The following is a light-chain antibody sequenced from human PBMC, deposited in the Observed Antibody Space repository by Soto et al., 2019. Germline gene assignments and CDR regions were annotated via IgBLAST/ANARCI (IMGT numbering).Light chain of an antibody. J-gene: IGLJ1*01. CDR1: SSDVGGYSY. CDR2: DVS. CDR3: CSFAGSYTLYV. Sequence: QSALTQPRSVSGSPGQSVTISCTGTSSDVGGYSYVSWFQQHPGKAPKLMIYDVSKRPSGVPDRFSGSKSGNTASLTISGLQAEDEADYYCCSFAGSYTLYVFGNGTKLTVL. V-gene: IGLV2-11*01.